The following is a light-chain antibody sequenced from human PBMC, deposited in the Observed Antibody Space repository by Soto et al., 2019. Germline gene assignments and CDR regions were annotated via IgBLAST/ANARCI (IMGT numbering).Light chain of an antibody. CDR3: QQTNSFPRT. CDR1: QGVNRW. V-gene: IGKV1-12*01. CDR2: AAS. Sequence: DIQMTQSPSSVAASVGDRVTLTCRASQGVNRWLAWYQQKPGKAPKVLIYAASSLQSGVPSRFSGSGSGTDFTLTISSLQPEDFATYYCQQTNSFPRTCGQGTKVEI. J-gene: IGKJ1*01.